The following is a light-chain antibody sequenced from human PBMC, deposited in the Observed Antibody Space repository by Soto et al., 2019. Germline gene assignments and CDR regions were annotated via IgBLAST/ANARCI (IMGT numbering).Light chain of an antibody. CDR2: VNS. CDR1: SSNIGAGYD. J-gene: IGLJ2*01. V-gene: IGLV1-40*01. CDR3: QSYDSSLSGLV. Sequence: QPVLTQPPSVSGAPGQRVTISCTGSSSNIGAGYDVHWYQQLPGTAPKLLIYVNSNRPSGVPDRFSGSKSGTSASLAITGLQAEDEADYYCQSYDSSLSGLVFGGGTKVTVL.